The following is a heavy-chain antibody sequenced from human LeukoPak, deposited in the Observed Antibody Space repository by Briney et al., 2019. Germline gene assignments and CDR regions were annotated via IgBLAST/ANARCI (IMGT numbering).Heavy chain of an antibody. D-gene: IGHD6-13*01. CDR1: GGSFSGYY. Sequence: PSETLSLTCAVYGGSFSGYYWSWIRQPPGKGLEWIGEINHSGSTNYNPSLKSRVTISVDTSKNQFSLKLSSVTAADTAVYYCASGYSSSWDYDYWGQGTLVTVSS. V-gene: IGHV4-34*01. J-gene: IGHJ4*02. CDR2: INHSGST. CDR3: ASGYSSSWDYDY.